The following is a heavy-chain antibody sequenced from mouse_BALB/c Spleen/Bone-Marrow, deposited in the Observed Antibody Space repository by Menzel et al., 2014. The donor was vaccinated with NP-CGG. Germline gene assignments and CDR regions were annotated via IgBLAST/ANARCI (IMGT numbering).Heavy chain of an antibody. Sequence: LVKTGASVKISCKASGYSFTGYYMHWVKQSHGKSLEWIGYISCYNGATSYNQKFKGKATFTVDTSSSTAYMQSNSLTSEDSAVYYCARSDDAYPVDYWGQGTSVTVSS. CDR2: ISCYNGAT. J-gene: IGHJ4*01. V-gene: IGHV1S34*01. CDR3: ARSDDAYPVDY. D-gene: IGHD2-3*01. CDR1: GYSFTGYY.